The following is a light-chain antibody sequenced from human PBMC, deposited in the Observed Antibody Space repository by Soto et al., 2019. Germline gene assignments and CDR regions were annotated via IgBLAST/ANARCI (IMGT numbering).Light chain of an antibody. J-gene: IGKJ4*01. CDR3: QQYKSYSLT. Sequence: DIQMTQSPSTLPASVGDRVTITCRASQSISSWLAWYQQKPGKAPNLLIYKASSLGSGVPSRFSGSGSGTEFTLTISSLQPDDFATYYCQQYKSYSLTFGGGTKVDI. V-gene: IGKV1-5*03. CDR2: KAS. CDR1: QSISSW.